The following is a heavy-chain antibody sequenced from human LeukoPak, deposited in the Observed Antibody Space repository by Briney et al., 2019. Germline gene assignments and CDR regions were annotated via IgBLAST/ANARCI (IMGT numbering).Heavy chain of an antibody. Sequence: PGGSLRVSCAASGFSFSGSLLSWARQAPGKGLEWVATIFEDGITKYYDDSVRGRFTISRDNAENSLYLEMTTLRTEDTAVYYCAKLLGRVTTFDYWGQGTLVTVSS. D-gene: IGHD1-26*01. CDR3: AKLLGRVTTFDY. CDR2: IFEDGITK. CDR1: GFSFSGSL. J-gene: IGHJ4*02. V-gene: IGHV3-7*01.